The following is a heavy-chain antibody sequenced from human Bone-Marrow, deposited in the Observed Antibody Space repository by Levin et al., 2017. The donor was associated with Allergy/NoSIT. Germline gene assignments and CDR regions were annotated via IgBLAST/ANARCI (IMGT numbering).Heavy chain of an antibody. CDR3: ARFTSFVGATSGYYFDS. D-gene: IGHD1-26*01. CDR2: ISDIGTTI. CDR1: GLTFSYSY. J-gene: IGHJ4*02. Sequence: PGGSLRLSCAASGLTFSYSYMTWIRQAPGKGLQWLSYISDIGTTIQYADSVKGRFTISRDNAKNSLYLQMNSLRAEDTAVYFCARFTSFVGATSGYYFDSWGQGTLVTVSS. V-gene: IGHV3-11*01.